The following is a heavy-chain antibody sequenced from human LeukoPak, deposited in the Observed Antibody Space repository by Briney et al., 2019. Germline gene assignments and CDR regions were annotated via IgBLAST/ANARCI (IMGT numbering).Heavy chain of an antibody. CDR3: ARDVRVRGVVGYSYQYMDV. J-gene: IGHJ6*03. D-gene: IGHD3-10*01. Sequence: SETLSLTCKVSGDSISSGGYYWGWIRQPPGKGLQWVASIYYSGGTFYNPSLKSRVTISVDTSKNQYSLRLNSMTAADTAVYYCARDVRVRGVVGYSYQYMDVWGKGTTVTVSS. CDR2: IYYSGGT. V-gene: IGHV4-39*07. CDR1: GDSISSGGYY.